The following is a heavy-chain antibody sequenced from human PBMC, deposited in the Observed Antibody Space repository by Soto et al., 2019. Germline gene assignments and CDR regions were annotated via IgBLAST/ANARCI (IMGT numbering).Heavy chain of an antibody. J-gene: IGHJ4*02. Sequence: SETLSLTCTVSGGSLSSYYWTWIRQPPGKGLEWIGYVYYSGNTNYNPSLKSRVTISVDTSKNQFSLKLGSVTAADTAVYYCARDLGRGITGTPGPLRWGQGTLVTSPQ. CDR2: VYYSGNT. V-gene: IGHV4-59*12. D-gene: IGHD1-20*01. CDR3: ARDLGRGITGTPGPLR. CDR1: GGSLSSYY.